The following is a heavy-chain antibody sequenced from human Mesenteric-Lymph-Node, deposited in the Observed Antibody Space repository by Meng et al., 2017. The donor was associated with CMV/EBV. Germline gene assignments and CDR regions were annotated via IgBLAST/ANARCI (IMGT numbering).Heavy chain of an antibody. CDR1: GFTFSQNW. CDR2: IKQDGGEV. CDR3: AREYFGY. Sequence: GESLKISCVASGFTFSQNWMTWVRQAPGKGLEWVANIKQDGGEVYYGDSVWGRFTISRDNAKNTLYLQMNSLRAEDTAVYYCAREYFGYWGQGTLVTVSS. J-gene: IGHJ4*02. V-gene: IGHV3-7*01. D-gene: IGHD3-9*01.